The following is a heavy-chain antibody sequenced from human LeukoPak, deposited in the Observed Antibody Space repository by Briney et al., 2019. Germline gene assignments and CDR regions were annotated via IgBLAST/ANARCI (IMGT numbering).Heavy chain of an antibody. V-gene: IGHV3-48*01. D-gene: IGHD6-19*01. CDR1: GFTFNRNN. J-gene: IGHJ4*02. CDR3: ARETILAVAGDF. CDR2: ISSTSITM. Sequence: QSGGSPRLSCAASGFTFNRNNMNWVRQAPGKGLEWVSYISSTSITMYYADSVKGRFTISRDNAKNSLYLQMNSLRADDTAVYYCARETILAVAGDFWGQGTLVTVSS.